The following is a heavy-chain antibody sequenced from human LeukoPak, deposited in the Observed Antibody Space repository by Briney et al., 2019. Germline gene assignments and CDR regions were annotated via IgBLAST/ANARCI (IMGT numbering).Heavy chain of an antibody. V-gene: IGHV3-23*01. CDR1: GFTFSNYA. CDR3: AKDYRPDVFNDIDY. J-gene: IGHJ4*02. D-gene: IGHD3-22*01. CDR2: IVGNGRTA. Sequence: GGSLRLSCAASGFTFSNYAMNWVRQAPGKGLEWVSIIVGNGRTAYSDSAKGRFTISRDNSKNTVHLQMDNLRAEDTAVYYCAKDYRPDVFNDIDYWGQGTQVTVSS.